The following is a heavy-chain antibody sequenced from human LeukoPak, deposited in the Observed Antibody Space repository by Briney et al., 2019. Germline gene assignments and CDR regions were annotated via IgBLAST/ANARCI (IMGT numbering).Heavy chain of an antibody. Sequence: GGSLRLSCAASGFTFSSYVMTWVRQAPGRGLEWVSSIGNSGRDTYYADSMKGRFTISRDNSKSTLFLHMSSLRAGDTAIYYCARYCGAGSCYSGLDYWGQGALVTVSS. V-gene: IGHV3-23*01. CDR3: ARYCGAGSCYSGLDY. CDR1: GFTFSSYV. D-gene: IGHD2-15*01. J-gene: IGHJ4*02. CDR2: IGNSGRDT.